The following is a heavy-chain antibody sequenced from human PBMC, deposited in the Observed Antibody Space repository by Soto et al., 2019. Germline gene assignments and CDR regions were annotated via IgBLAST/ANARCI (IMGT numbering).Heavy chain of an antibody. CDR3: AREFAVGSGSYYRDYYYYMDV. Sequence: ASVKVSCKASGYTFTSYDINWVRQATGQGLEWMGWMNPNSGNTGYAQKFQGRVTMTRNTSISTAYMELSSLRSEDTAVYYCAREFAVGSGSYYRDYYYYMDVWGKGTTVTVSS. D-gene: IGHD3-10*01. CDR1: GYTFTSYD. J-gene: IGHJ6*03. V-gene: IGHV1-8*01. CDR2: MNPNSGNT.